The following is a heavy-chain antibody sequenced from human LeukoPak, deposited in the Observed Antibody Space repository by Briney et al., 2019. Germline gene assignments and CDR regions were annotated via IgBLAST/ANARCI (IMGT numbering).Heavy chain of an antibody. D-gene: IGHD2-2*01. CDR3: AKVGARGCSSSTCFIY. CDR1: GFTFRSYA. J-gene: IGHJ4*02. CDR2: VSDSGDTT. V-gene: IGHV3-23*01. Sequence: GESLKISCAASGFTFRSYAMSWVRQAPGKGLEWVSAVSDSGDTTYYADSVKGRFTISRDNSKTTVSLQMNNLRPEDTAAYYCAKVGARGCSSSTCFIYWGQGTLVTVSS.